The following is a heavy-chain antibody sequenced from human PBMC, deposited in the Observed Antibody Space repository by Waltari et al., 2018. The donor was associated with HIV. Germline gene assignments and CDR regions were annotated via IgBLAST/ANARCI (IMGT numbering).Heavy chain of an antibody. J-gene: IGHJ4*02. CDR3: ARGSSGGVVVAATLYFDY. CDR1: GGSFSGYY. CDR2: INQRVST. V-gene: IGHV4-34*01. D-gene: IGHD2-15*01. Sequence: QVQLQQWGAGLLKPSETLSLTCAVYGGSFSGYYWSWIRQPPGKGLEWIGEINQRVSTNYNPSLKRRVTISVDTSKNQFSLKLSSVTAADTAVYYCARGSSGGVVVAATLYFDYWGQGTLVTVSS.